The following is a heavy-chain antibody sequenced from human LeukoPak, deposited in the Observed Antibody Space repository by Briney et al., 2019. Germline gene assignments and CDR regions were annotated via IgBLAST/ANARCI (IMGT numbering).Heavy chain of an antibody. CDR2: ICWNSGSI. D-gene: IGHD3-22*01. CDR3: AKVTYYYDSSGYKQIGGFDY. J-gene: IGHJ4*02. Sequence: GGSLRLSCAASGFTFDDYAMHWVRHAPGKGLEWVSGICWNSGSIGYADSVKGRFTISRDNAKNSLYLQMNSLRAEDTALYYCAKVTYYYDSSGYKQIGGFDYWGEGTLVTVSS. CDR1: GFTFDDYA. V-gene: IGHV3-9*01.